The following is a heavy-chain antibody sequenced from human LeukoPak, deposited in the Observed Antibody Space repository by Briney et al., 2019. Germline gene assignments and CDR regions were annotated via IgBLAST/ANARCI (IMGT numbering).Heavy chain of an antibody. J-gene: IGHJ4*02. V-gene: IGHV1-2*02. D-gene: IGHD2-15*01. CDR1: GYSFSGYY. CDR2: INPISGGT. CDR3: ARGGGYCSGATCYVVY. Sequence: ASAKLSCKASGYSFSGYYMHWVRQAPGHGGEWMGWINPISGGTNYAQKFQGRVTMTRDTSISTAYMERSGLRSDDTAVYYCARGGGYCSGATCYVVYWGQGGLATVSS.